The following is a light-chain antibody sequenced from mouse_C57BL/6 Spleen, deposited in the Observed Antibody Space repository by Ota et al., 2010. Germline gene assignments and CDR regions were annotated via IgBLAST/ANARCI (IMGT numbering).Light chain of an antibody. CDR1: QSLLDSEWKDI. CDR3: FQGSHVPFT. V-gene: IGKV1-135*01. Sequence: DVVTDPDSTHFVGYHWTTSSISCKSSQSLLDSEWKDIFELVVTETRPVSKAPDLQSFQPISGVPDRFSGSGSGTEFTLKISRVEAEDLGVYYCFQGSHVPFTFGSGTKLEIK. CDR2: SF. J-gene: IGKJ4*01.